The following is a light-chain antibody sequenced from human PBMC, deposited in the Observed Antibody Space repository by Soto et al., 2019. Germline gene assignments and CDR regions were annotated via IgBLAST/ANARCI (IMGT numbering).Light chain of an antibody. CDR3: QQYVSSPWT. J-gene: IGKJ1*01. CDR1: QSVTSNY. V-gene: IGKV3-20*01. CDR2: GAS. Sequence: EVVLTQSPGTLSLSPGERATLSCRASQSVTSNYLAWYQQKPGQAPRLLIYGASSRATGIPDTFSGSGSGTDFTLTISRLEPEDFAVYYCQQYVSSPWTFGQGTKVESK.